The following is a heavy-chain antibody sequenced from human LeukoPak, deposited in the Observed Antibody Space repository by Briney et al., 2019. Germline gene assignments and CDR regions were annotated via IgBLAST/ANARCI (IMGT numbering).Heavy chain of an antibody. CDR3: ARSPVVTLRYYYYYYMDV. J-gene: IGHJ6*03. CDR1: GGTFSSYA. D-gene: IGHD4-23*01. CDR2: IIPIFGTA. V-gene: IGHV1-69*05. Sequence: SVKVSCKASGGTFSSYAISWVRQAPGQGLGWMGGIIPIFGTANYAQKFQGRVTITTDESTSTAYMELSSLRSEDTAVYYCARSPVVTLRYYYYYYMDVWGKGTTVTVSS.